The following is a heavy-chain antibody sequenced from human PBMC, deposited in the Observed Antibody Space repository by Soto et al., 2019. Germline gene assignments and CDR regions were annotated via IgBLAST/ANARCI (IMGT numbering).Heavy chain of an antibody. D-gene: IGHD3-3*01. J-gene: IGHJ3*02. CDR1: GFRFSSYL. CDR3: ARSNYDFWSGGSLDI. CDR2: IKQDGSQK. Sequence: GSLSLSCAAYGFRFSSYLMNWVRQAPGKGLEWVANIKQDGSQKYYVDSVKGRFTISRDNAKNSLYLQMNSLRAEDTAIYYCARSNYDFWSGGSLDIWGQGTMVTVS. V-gene: IGHV3-7*03.